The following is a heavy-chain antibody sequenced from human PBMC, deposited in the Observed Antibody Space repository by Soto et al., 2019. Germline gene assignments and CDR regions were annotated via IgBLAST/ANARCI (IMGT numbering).Heavy chain of an antibody. CDR1: GFTFSDYY. CDR3: AKMTSENYYDPVFS. CDR2: ISSSGNTI. V-gene: IGHV3-11*01. D-gene: IGHD3-22*01. J-gene: IGHJ5*02. Sequence: QVQLVESGGGVVKTSGSLRIACAASGFTFSDYYMSWVRQAPGKGLEWVLYISSSGNTIYYAGSVKGRFTISRDNAKNSVYLQMNSLRAEDTALYFCAKMTSENYYDPVFSWGQGTLVTVSS.